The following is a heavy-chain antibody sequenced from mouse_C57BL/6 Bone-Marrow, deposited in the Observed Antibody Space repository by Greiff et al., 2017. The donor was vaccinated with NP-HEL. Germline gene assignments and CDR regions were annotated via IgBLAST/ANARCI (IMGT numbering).Heavy chain of an antibody. D-gene: IGHD1-1*01. J-gene: IGHJ3*01. V-gene: IGHV1-69*01. Sequence: QVQLQQPGAELVMPGASVKLSCKASGYTFTSYWMHWVKQRPGQGLEWIGEIDPSDSYTNYNQKFKGKSTLTVDKSSSTAYMQLSSLTSEDSAVYDCAREDLYYGSSWAYWGQGTLVTVSA. CDR1: GYTFTSYW. CDR2: IDPSDSYT. CDR3: AREDLYYGSSWAY.